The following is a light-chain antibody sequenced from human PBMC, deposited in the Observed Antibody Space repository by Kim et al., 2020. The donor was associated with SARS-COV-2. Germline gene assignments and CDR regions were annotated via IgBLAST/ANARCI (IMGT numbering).Light chain of an antibody. CDR3: QSRDSSGKVV. CDR2: GKN. Sequence: SELTQDPAVSVALGQTVRITCQGDSLRRYYASWYQQKPGQAPVLVIYGKNNRPSGIPDRFSGSSSGNTASLTITGAQAEEEADYYCQSRDSSGKVVFGGGTKLTVL. J-gene: IGLJ2*01. V-gene: IGLV3-19*01. CDR1: SLRRYY.